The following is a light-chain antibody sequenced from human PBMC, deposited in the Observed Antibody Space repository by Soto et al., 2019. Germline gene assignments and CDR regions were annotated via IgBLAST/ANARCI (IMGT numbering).Light chain of an antibody. Sequence: EIVLTQSPATLSLSPGERATLSCRASQSVSSYLAWYQQKPGQAPRLLIYDASNRATGIPARFSGSGSGTALTLTISSLAPEHFAVYSCHKRRNWPPMYTFGQGTKLEIK. CDR3: HKRRNWPPMYT. V-gene: IGKV3-11*01. CDR2: DAS. CDR1: QSVSSY. J-gene: IGKJ2*01.